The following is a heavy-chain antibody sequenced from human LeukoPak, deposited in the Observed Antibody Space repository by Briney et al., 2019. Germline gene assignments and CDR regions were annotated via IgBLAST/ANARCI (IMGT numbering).Heavy chain of an antibody. V-gene: IGHV3-20*04. CDR3: ATHRSGSYVDALDI. CDR2: INWNGDST. J-gene: IGHJ3*02. D-gene: IGHD3-10*01. Sequence: GGSLRLSCAPSGLNFDDHAMSWVRQGPGKGLEWASGINWNGDSTGYVASVKGRLTISRDNAKNSLSLQMNSLRAEDTALYYCATHRSGSYVDALDIWGHGTMVTVSS. CDR1: GLNFDDHA.